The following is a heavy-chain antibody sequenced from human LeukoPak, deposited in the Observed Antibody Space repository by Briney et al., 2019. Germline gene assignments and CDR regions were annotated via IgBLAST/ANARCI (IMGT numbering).Heavy chain of an antibody. Sequence: ASVKVSCKASGYTFTSYGISWVRQAPGQGLEWMGWISAYNGNTNYAQKLQGRVTMTTDTSTSTAYMELRSLRAEDTAVYYCARDNEVAVAGTPIWYYYYYGMDVWGQGTTVTVSS. V-gene: IGHV1-18*01. CDR3: ARDNEVAVAGTPIWYYYYYGMDV. CDR1: GYTFTSYG. J-gene: IGHJ6*02. D-gene: IGHD6-19*01. CDR2: ISAYNGNT.